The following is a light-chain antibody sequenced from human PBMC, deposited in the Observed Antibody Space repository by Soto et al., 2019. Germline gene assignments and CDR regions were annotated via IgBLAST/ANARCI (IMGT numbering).Light chain of an antibody. V-gene: IGLV1-51*01. CDR3: VAWDNGLSAVV. Sequence: QSVSTQPPSVSAAPGQKVTISCSGSSSNIGENDVFWYQQLPVAAPKLLIYDNNKRPSGIPDRFSGSKSGTSATLGITGLQTGDEADYYCVAWDNGLSAVVFGGGTKLTVL. J-gene: IGLJ2*01. CDR2: DNN. CDR1: SSNIGEND.